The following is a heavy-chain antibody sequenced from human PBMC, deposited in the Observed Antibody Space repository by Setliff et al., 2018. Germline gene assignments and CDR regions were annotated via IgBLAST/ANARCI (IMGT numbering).Heavy chain of an antibody. CDR2: IYYSGST. D-gene: IGHD3-3*01. V-gene: IGHV4-39*07. J-gene: IGHJ5*02. CDR1: RGSISGTGYY. CDR3: ARLYYNFWSGYFWEHAQFDL. Sequence: PSETLSLTCTVSRGSISGTGYYCSWIRQAAGKGLEWIGSIYYSGSTYYNPSLKSRVTISVDTSKNQFSLKLSSVTAADTAVYYCARLYYNFWSGYFWEHAQFDLWGQGTLVTVSS.